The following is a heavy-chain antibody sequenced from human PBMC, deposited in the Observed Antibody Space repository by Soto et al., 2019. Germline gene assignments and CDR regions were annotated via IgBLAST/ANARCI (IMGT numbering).Heavy chain of an antibody. CDR1: GFTFSAFA. D-gene: IGHD5-12*01. Sequence: EVELLESGGGLVQPGGSLRLSCAASGFTFSAFAMNWVRQAPGKGLEWVSSVDYSGVYKFYAASVKGRFTISRDNSRNMVYLELNSLRVEDTAVYYCAKRSGGFSEFDFWGQGALVIVSS. CDR2: VDYSGVYK. V-gene: IGHV3-23*01. CDR3: AKRSGGFSEFDF. J-gene: IGHJ4*02.